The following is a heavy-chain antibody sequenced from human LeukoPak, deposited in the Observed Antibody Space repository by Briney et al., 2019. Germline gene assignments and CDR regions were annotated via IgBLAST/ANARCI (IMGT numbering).Heavy chain of an antibody. Sequence: SETLSLTCTVSGDSISSYYWSWIRQPPGKGLEWIGYIYYSGSTNYNPSLKGRVTISVDTSKNQFSLKLSSVTAADTAVYYCARHTYSSGPYDYWGQGSLVTVSS. CDR3: ARHTYSSGPYDY. CDR1: GDSISSYY. D-gene: IGHD6-19*01. J-gene: IGHJ4*02. V-gene: IGHV4-59*08. CDR2: IYYSGST.